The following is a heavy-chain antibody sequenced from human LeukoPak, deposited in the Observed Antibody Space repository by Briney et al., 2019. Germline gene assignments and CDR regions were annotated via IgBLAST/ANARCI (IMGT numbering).Heavy chain of an antibody. CDR2: ISSSSSTI. CDR3: ASILTRVGADLVDY. D-gene: IGHD1-26*01. J-gene: IGHJ4*02. CDR1: ALTFSRYS. V-gene: IGHV3-48*02. Sequence: PGGSLRLSCAASALTFSRYSMNWVRQAPGKGLEWVSYISSSSSTIYYADSVKGRFTISRDNAKNSLYLQMNSLRDEDTAVYYCASILTRVGADLVDYWGQGTLVTVSS.